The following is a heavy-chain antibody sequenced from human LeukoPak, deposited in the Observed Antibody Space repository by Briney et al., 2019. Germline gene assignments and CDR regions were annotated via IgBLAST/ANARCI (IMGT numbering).Heavy chain of an antibody. V-gene: IGHV3-48*01. CDR2: ISSTGSTI. CDR1: GFTFSAYS. D-gene: IGHD2/OR15-2a*01. CDR3: VGSKPPFFYFDY. J-gene: IGHJ4*02. Sequence: GGSLRLSCAASGFTFSAYSLRWVRQAPGKGLEWLSYISSTGSTIYYAGSVKGRFTISRDNAKNSLYLQMNSLRAEDTAVYYCVGSKPPFFYFDYWGQGILVTVSS.